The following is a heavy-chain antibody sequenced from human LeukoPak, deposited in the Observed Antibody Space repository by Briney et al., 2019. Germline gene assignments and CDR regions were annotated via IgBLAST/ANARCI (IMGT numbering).Heavy chain of an antibody. J-gene: IGHJ4*02. CDR3: AKESSSWYSFDY. D-gene: IGHD6-13*01. V-gene: IGHV3-23*01. CDR1: GFTFSNAW. Sequence: GGSLRPSCVASGFTFSNAWMSWVRQAPGKGLEWVSAISGSGGSTCYADSVKGRFTISRDNSKNTLYLQMNSLRAEDTAVYYCAKESSSWYSFDYWGQGTLVTVSS. CDR2: ISGSGGST.